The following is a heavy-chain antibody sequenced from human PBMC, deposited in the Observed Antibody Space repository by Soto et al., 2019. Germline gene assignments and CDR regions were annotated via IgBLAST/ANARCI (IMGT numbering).Heavy chain of an antibody. CDR1: GYRCASCG. Sequence: ASVKVSCEAGGYRCASCGISWVRQAPGQGLEWMGWISAYNGNTNYAQKHQGRVTRTTDTSTSTAYMELRSLRSDDTAVYYCARTLGDTAMVNPLGYWGQGTLVTGSS. CDR2: ISAYNGNT. D-gene: IGHD5-18*01. V-gene: IGHV1-18*01. CDR3: ARTLGDTAMVNPLGY. J-gene: IGHJ4*02.